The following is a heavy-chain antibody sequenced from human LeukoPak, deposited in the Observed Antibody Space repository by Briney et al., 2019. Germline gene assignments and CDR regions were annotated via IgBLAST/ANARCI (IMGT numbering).Heavy chain of an antibody. V-gene: IGHV3-7*01. D-gene: IGHD1-26*01. CDR2: IKQDGSEK. CDR3: ARGSGGDYFDY. Sequence: PGGSLKLSCAASGFPFSSYWMSWVRQAPGKGLEWVANIKQDGSEKYYVDSVKGRFTISRDNAKKSLYLQMNSLRAEDTAVYYCARGSGGDYFDYWGQGTLVTVSS. J-gene: IGHJ4*02. CDR1: GFPFSSYW.